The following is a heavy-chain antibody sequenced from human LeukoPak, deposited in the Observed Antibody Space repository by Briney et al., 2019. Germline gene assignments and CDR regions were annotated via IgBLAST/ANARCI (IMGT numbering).Heavy chain of an antibody. CDR3: AKDYYDSSGSLDY. D-gene: IGHD3-22*01. V-gene: IGHV3-30*18. Sequence: PGGSLRLSCAASGFTFSSYGMHWVRQAPGKGLEWVAVISYDGSNKYYADSMKGRFTISRDNSKNTLYLQMNSLRAEDTAVYYCAKDYYDSSGSLDYWGQGTLVTVSS. CDR2: ISYDGSNK. J-gene: IGHJ4*02. CDR1: GFTFSSYG.